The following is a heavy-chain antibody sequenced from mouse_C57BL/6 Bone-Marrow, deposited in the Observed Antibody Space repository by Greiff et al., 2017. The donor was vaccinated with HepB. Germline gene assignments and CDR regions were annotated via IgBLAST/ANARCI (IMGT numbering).Heavy chain of an antibody. V-gene: IGHV5-12*01. D-gene: IGHD2-3*01. J-gene: IGHJ3*01. CDR2: ISNGGGST. CDR1: GFTFSDYY. Sequence: EVKLVESGGGLVQPGGSLKLSCAASGFTFSDYYMYWVRQTPEKRLEWVAYISNGGGSTYYPDTVKGRFTISRDNAKNTLYLQMSRLKSEDTAMYYCARRVYDGFAWFAYWGQGTLVTVSA. CDR3: ARRVYDGFAWFAY.